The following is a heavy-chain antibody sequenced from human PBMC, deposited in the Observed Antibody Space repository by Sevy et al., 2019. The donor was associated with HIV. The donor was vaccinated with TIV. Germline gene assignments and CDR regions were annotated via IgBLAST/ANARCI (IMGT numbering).Heavy chain of an antibody. CDR1: GVSLISGEYY. CDR2: TYFSGYT. J-gene: IGHJ6*02. D-gene: IGHD3-9*01. CDR3: ATDQYYDIVTDLFAVDV. Sequence: SETLSLTCTVSGVSLISGEYYWTWIRQPPGKGLEWIGYTYFSGYTNYSPSLKSRVTISIDTSKNQFSLKLSSVTAADTAVYYCATDQYYDIVTDLFAVDVWGQGTTVTVSS. V-gene: IGHV4-61*08.